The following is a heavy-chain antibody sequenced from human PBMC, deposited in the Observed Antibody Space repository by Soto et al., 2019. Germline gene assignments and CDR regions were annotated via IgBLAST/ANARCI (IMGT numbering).Heavy chain of an antibody. V-gene: IGHV2-5*02. CDR2: VYWEDDK. CDR3: VHSDTDFGAFDV. Sequence: ITLKESGPTLVRPTETLTLTCTFSGFSFTSFGVVMGWIRQPPGKALEWVAHVYWEDDKRISPSLKTRVSINTVNSANEVFLTMTNMDPEDTATYYCVHSDTDFGAFDVWGQGPTFTVSS. D-gene: IGHD3-16*01. J-gene: IGHJ3*01. CDR1: GFSFTSFGVV.